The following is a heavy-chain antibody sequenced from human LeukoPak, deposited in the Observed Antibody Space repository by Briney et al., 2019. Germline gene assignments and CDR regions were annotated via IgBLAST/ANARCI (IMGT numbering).Heavy chain of an antibody. CDR1: GFTFTNYG. Sequence: PGGSLRLSCVASGFTFTNYGMMWVRQAPGKWRVWVSYINSDGRSTTYADSVKGRFTISRDNAKNTLYLQMSSLRAEDTAMYYCARNYNGMSNWGQGTLVIVSS. J-gene: IGHJ4*02. CDR2: INSDGRST. CDR3: ARNYNGMSN. V-gene: IGHV3-74*01. D-gene: IGHD1-26*01.